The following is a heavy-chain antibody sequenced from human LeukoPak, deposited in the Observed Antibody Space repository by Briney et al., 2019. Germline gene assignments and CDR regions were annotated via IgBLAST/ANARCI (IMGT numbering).Heavy chain of an antibody. CDR2: IYDSGTT. CDR1: GGSVSSFY. V-gene: IGHV4-59*08. Sequence: SETLSLTCTVSGGSVSSFYWSWIRQPPGKGLEWIGSIYDSGTTNYNPSLRSRVTVSVGTSKNQFSLKLTSVTAADTAVYYCARSRYSSGSYYFDYWGQGILVTV. J-gene: IGHJ4*02. CDR3: ARSRYSSGSYYFDY. D-gene: IGHD6-19*01.